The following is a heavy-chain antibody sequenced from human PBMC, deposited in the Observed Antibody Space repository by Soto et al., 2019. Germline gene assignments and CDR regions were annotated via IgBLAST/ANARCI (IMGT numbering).Heavy chain of an antibody. CDR3: ARAKPGYSSGWDPTFDY. J-gene: IGHJ4*02. Sequence: QLQRQDSGPGLVKPSETLSLTRTVSSGSVSSGSYYWSWIRQPPGKGLEWIGYIYDSGSTDYNPSLKSRVTVSVDTSRNQFSLMLTSVTAADTAIYYCARAKPGYSSGWDPTFDYWGQGTLVTVSS. CDR1: SGSVSSGSYY. V-gene: IGHV4-61*01. CDR2: IYDSGST. D-gene: IGHD6-19*01.